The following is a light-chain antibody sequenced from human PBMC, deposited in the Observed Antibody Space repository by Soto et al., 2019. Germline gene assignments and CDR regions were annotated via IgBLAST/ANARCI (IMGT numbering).Light chain of an antibody. J-gene: IGLJ2*01. CDR2: SNN. Sequence: QSVLTQPPSASGTPGQRVTISCSGSSSNIGSNTVNWYQQLPGTAPKLVIYSNNQRPSGVPDRVSGSKSGTSASLAISGLQSEDEADYYCVAWDDSLNGYVVFGGGTKVTVL. CDR1: SSNIGSNT. CDR3: VAWDDSLNGYVV. V-gene: IGLV1-44*01.